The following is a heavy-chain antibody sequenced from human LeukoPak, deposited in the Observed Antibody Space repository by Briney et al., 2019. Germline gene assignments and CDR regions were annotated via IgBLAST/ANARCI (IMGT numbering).Heavy chain of an antibody. Sequence: SETLSLTCAVYGGSFSGYYWSWIRQPPGKGLEWIGEIKHSGSTKYNPTRKSRVTISVDTSKNQFSLKLSSVTAADTAVYYCARESKSYDGSGFYHDYWGQGTLVAVSS. D-gene: IGHD3-22*01. CDR3: ARESKSYDGSGFYHDY. CDR1: GGSFSGYY. J-gene: IGHJ4*02. V-gene: IGHV4-34*01. CDR2: IKHSGST.